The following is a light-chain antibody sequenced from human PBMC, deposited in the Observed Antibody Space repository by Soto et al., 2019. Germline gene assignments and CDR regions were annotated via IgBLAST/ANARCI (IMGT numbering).Light chain of an antibody. V-gene: IGKV3-20*01. CDR3: QQYGSSSWT. CDR2: GAS. J-gene: IGKJ1*01. Sequence: EIVLTQSPGTLSLSPGERATLSCRASQSVSSSYLAWYQQKPGQAPRLLIYGASSRATGIPARFSGSGSGQDFTLTISRLEPEGVAGYCCQQYGSSSWTCGQGTKVEIK. CDR1: QSVSSSY.